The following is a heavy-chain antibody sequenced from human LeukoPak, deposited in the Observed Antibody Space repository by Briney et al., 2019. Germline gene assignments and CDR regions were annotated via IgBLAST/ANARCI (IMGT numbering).Heavy chain of an antibody. CDR2: INHSGST. CDR1: GGSFSGYY. D-gene: IGHD2-2*02. CDR3: ARGPRRPTLLDIVVVPAAIRGVPYYFDY. V-gene: IGHV4-34*01. Sequence: SETLSLTCAVYGGSFSGYYWSWIRQPPGKGLEWIGEINHSGSTNYNPSLKSRVTISVDTSKNQFSLKLSSVTAADTAVYYRARGPRRPTLLDIVVVPAAIRGVPYYFDYWGQGTLVTVSS. J-gene: IGHJ4*02.